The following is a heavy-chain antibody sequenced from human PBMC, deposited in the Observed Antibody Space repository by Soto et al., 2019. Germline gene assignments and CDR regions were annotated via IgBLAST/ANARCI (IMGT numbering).Heavy chain of an antibody. CDR3: ARVRYSPYYFDY. J-gene: IGHJ4*02. V-gene: IGHV4-59*01. CDR1: GGSISSYY. Sequence: SETLSLTCTVSGGSISSYYWSWIRQPPGKGLEWIGYIYYSGSTNYNPSLKSRVTISVNTSKNQLSLKLSSVTAADTAVYYCARVRYSPYYFDYWGQGTLVTVSS. CDR2: IYYSGST. D-gene: IGHD5-18*01.